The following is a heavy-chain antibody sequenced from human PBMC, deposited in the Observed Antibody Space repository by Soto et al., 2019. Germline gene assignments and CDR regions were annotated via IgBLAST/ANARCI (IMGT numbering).Heavy chain of an antibody. D-gene: IGHD3-16*02. J-gene: IGHJ3*02. CDR2: IYYSGST. Sequence: QLQLQESGPGLVKPSETLSLTCTVSGGSISSSSYYWGWIRQPPGKGLEWIGSIYYSGSTYYNPSLKGRVTISVDTSKNQFSLKLSSVTAADTAVYYCARHSTAYYDYIWGSYRPNDAFDIWGQGTMVTVSS. CDR3: ARHSTAYYDYIWGSYRPNDAFDI. CDR1: GGSISSSSYY. V-gene: IGHV4-39*01.